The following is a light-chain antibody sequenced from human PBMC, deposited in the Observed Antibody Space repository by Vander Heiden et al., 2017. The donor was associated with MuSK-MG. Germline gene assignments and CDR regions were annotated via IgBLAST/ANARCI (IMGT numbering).Light chain of an antibody. Sequence: SYELTQPPSVSVSPGQTARITCSGDALPNQYAYRYQQKPGQAPVLLIYKDTERPSGIPVRFSGSSSGTTVTLTISGVQAEDEADYYCQSADTSGVLFGGGTKLTVL. V-gene: IGLV3-25*03. CDR2: KDT. CDR3: QSADTSGVL. CDR1: ALPNQY. J-gene: IGLJ2*01.